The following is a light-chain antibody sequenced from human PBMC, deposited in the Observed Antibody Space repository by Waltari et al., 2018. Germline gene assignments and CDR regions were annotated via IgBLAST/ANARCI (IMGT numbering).Light chain of an antibody. CDR1: SSDVGSYNF. V-gene: IGLV2-23*02. Sequence: QSALTQPASVSGSPGQSITISCTGTSSDVGSYNFVSWYHQHPGKAPKLMIYEVSKRPSGVSQRFSGSKAGNTASLTISGLQAEDEADYYCCSYAGSSTYVFGTGTKVTVL. J-gene: IGLJ1*01. CDR2: EVS. CDR3: CSYAGSSTYV.